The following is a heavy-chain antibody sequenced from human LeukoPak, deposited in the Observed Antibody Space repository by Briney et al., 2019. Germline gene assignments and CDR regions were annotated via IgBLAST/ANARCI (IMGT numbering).Heavy chain of an antibody. D-gene: IGHD5-18*01. V-gene: IGHV4-39*01. CDR1: GGSISSSSYY. CDR3: ARHSGYSYGYAYYYYYMDV. CDR2: IYCSGST. J-gene: IGHJ6*03. Sequence: SETLSLTCTVSGGSISSSSYYWGWIRQPPGKGLEWSGSIYCSGSTYYNSSLNSLVTISVDPSKNQASLKLSSVTAAHTAVYYCARHSGYSYGYAYYYYYMDVWGKGTTVTVSS.